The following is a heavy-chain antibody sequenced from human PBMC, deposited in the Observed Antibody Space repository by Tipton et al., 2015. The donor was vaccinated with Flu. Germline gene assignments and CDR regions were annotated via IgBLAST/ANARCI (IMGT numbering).Heavy chain of an antibody. D-gene: IGHD3-10*02. CDR1: GYSIRSAYY. Sequence: TLSLTCSVSGYSIRSAYYWGWVRQPPGKGLEWIGTIYHSGSTYYNPSLKSRLTMSVDTSKNQFSLKVSSVTAADTAVNYCARHTGDSVRGVIDYWGQGTLVTVSS. CDR2: IYHSGST. V-gene: IGHV4-38-2*01. J-gene: IGHJ4*02. CDR3: ARHTGDSVRGVIDY.